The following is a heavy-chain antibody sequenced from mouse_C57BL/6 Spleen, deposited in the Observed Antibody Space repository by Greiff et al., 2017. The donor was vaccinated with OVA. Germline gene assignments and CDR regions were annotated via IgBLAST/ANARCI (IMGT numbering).Heavy chain of an antibody. D-gene: IGHD1-1*01. CDR3: TRVYGSSYAGFAY. CDR2: ILPGSGST. Sequence: QVQLQQSGAELMKPGASVKLSCKATGYTFTGYWIEWVKQRPGHGLEWIGEILPGSGSTNYNEKFKGKATFTADTSSNTAYLQLSSLTTEDSAVYNGTRVYGSSYAGFAYWGQGTLVTVSA. J-gene: IGHJ3*01. CDR1: GYTFTGYW. V-gene: IGHV1-9*01.